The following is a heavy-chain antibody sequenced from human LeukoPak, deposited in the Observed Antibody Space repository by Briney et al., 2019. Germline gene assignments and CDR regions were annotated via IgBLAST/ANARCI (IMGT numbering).Heavy chain of an antibody. CDR1: GFDFNNHA. Sequence: GGSLRLSCAASGFDFNNHAMSWIRQAPGKGLEWVSGSSGRNERIIYADSVKGRFTISRDNSKNTLYLQMNSLTAEDTAVYYCARASCGGNCYYMFDSWGQGTLVSVSS. V-gene: IGHV3-23*01. J-gene: IGHJ4*02. CDR3: ARASCGGNCYYMFDS. CDR2: SSGRNERI. D-gene: IGHD2-21*01.